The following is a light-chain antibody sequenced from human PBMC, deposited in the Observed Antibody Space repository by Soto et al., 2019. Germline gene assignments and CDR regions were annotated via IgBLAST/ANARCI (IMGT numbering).Light chain of an antibody. CDR1: QSVSNNY. Sequence: EIVLTQSPGTLSLSPGERATLSCRASQSVSNNYLAWYQQKPGQAPRLLIYDVSNRAAGIPARFSGSGSGTDFTLTISSLEPEDFAVYYCQQRTDWPPVYTFGQGTKLEIK. CDR2: DVS. J-gene: IGKJ2*01. V-gene: IGKV3-11*01. CDR3: QQRTDWPPVYT.